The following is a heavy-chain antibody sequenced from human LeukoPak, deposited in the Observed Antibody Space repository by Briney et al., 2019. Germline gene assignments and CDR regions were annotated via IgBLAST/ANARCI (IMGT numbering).Heavy chain of an antibody. CDR2: IYGGGST. J-gene: IGHJ6*03. V-gene: IGHV3-66*02. D-gene: IGHD1-26*01. CDR1: GFTVSSNY. CDR3: AREATGDYYYYMDV. Sequence: PGGSLRLSCAASGFTVSSNYMSWVRQAPGKGLEWVSVIYGGGSTYYADSVKGRFTISRDNSKNTLYLQMNSLRAEDTAVYYCAREATGDYYYYMDVWGKGTTVTVSS.